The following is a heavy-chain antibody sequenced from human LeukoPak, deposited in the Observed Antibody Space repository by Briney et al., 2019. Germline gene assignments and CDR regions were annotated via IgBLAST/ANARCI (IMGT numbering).Heavy chain of an antibody. CDR1: GGSISSYY. V-gene: IGHV4-59*08. CDR2: ISYSGSS. Sequence: SETLSLTCTVSGGSISSYYWSWIRQPPGKGLEWIGYISYSGSSNYNPSLKSRVTISVDTSKNQFSMNLSSVTAADTAVHYCARAVGVGRGTYFDLWGRGTLVTVSS. D-gene: IGHD1-1*01. J-gene: IGHJ2*01. CDR3: ARAVGVGRGTYFDL.